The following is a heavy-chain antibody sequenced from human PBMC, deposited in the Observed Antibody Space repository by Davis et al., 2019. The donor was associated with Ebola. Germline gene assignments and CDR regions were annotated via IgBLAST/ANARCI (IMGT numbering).Heavy chain of an antibody. CDR3: ARIAGYSYGDA. D-gene: IGHD5-18*01. CDR2: INHSGST. V-gene: IGHV4-34*01. CDR1: GGSFSGYY. J-gene: IGHJ5*02. Sequence: PSETLSLTCAVYGGSFSGYYWSWIRQPPGKGLEWIGEINHSGSTNYNPSLKSRVTILVDTSKNQFSLKLSSVTAADTAVYYCARIAGYSYGDAWGQGTLVTVSS.